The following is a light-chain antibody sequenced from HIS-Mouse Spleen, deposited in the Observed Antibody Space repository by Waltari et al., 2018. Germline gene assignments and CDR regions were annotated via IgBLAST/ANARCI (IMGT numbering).Light chain of an antibody. CDR1: RSHVGGYNS. V-gene: IGLV2-11*01. CDR3: CSYAGSYTLV. Sequence: QSALTQPRSVSGSPGQSVTISCTGTRSHVGGYNSISWYQQHPGKAPKLMIYDVSKRPSGVPDRFSGSKSGNTASLTISGLQAEDEADYYCCSYAGSYTLVFGGGTKLTVL. CDR2: DVS. J-gene: IGLJ2*01.